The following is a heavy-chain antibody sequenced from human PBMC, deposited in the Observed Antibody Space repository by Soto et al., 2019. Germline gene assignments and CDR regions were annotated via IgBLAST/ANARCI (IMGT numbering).Heavy chain of an antibody. D-gene: IGHD2-2*01. Sequence: PSETLSLTCAVYGGSFSGYYWSWIRQPPGKGLEWIGEINHSGSTNYNPSLKSRVTISVDTSKNQFSPKLSSVTAADTAVYYCARVRVQLLSLYYYYGMDVWGQGTTVTVSS. V-gene: IGHV4-34*01. CDR2: INHSGST. J-gene: IGHJ6*02. CDR3: ARVRVQLLSLYYYYGMDV. CDR1: GGSFSGYY.